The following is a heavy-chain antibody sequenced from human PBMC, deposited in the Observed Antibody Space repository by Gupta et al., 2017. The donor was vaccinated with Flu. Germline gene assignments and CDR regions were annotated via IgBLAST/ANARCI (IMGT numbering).Heavy chain of an antibody. V-gene: IGHV3-74*01. CDR2: IKGDASVI. CDR3: TKDPGANWFDP. D-gene: IGHD2-8*02. Sequence: RIKGDASVINYADFVKGRFTISRDNAENTLYLQMNSLTVDDTAVYFCTKDPGANWFDPWGQGTLVTVSP. J-gene: IGHJ5*02.